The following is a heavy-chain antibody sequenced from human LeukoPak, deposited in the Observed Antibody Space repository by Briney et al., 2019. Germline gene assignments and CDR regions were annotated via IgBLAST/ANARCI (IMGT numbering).Heavy chain of an antibody. J-gene: IGHJ4*02. Sequence: SETLSLTCGVYGGSFSAHYWSCIRQPPRKGLEWIVKINHGGSTNYNPSLKSRVTISADMSKNQFSLKLSSVTAADTAVYYCAREDTTGLTDFWGQGTLVTVSS. CDR3: AREDTTGLTDF. V-gene: IGHV4-34*01. CDR1: GGSFSAHY. D-gene: IGHD1-1*01. CDR2: INHGGST.